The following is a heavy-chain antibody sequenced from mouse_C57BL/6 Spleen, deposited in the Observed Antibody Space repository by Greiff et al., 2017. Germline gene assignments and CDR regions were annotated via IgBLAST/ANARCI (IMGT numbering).Heavy chain of an antibody. CDR2: IDPSDSET. V-gene: IGHV1-52*01. CDR1: GYTFTSYW. CDR3: AGCDGAWFAY. Sequence: QVQLKQPGAELVRPGSSVKLSCKASGYTFTSYWMHWVKQRPIQGLEWIGNIDPSDSETHYNQKFKDKATLTVDKSSSTAYMQLSSLTSEDSAVYYGAGCDGAWFAYWGQGTLVTVSA. J-gene: IGHJ3*01.